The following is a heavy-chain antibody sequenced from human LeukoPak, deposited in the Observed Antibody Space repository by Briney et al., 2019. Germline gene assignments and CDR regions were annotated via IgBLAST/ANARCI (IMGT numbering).Heavy chain of an antibody. V-gene: IGHV3-30*02. J-gene: IGHJ6*03. D-gene: IGHD3-3*01. CDR3: AKPTPRITIFGVVPDYYMDV. CDR2: IRYDGSNK. CDR1: RFTFSSYG. Sequence: GGSLTLSCAASRFTFSSYGMHWVRQAPAKGLEGVAFIRYDGSNKYYADSVKGRFTISRDNSKNTLYLQMNSLRAEDTAVYYCAKPTPRITIFGVVPDYYMDVWGKGTTVTVSS.